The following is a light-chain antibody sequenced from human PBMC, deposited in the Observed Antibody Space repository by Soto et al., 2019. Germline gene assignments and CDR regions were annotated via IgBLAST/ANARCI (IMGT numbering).Light chain of an antibody. V-gene: IGKV1-33*01. CDR2: DAS. Sequence: DIQLTQSPSSLSASVGDRITITCQASQDINNNLNWYQQKPGKGPKLLINDASNLETGGPSRFRGRKSGADFTFTITSLQPEDIATYYCQQYDHFPPLTFGGGTKVEL. CDR1: QDINNN. J-gene: IGKJ4*01. CDR3: QQYDHFPPLT.